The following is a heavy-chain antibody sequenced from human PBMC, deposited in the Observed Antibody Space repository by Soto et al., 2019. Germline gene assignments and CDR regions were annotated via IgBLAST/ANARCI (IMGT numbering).Heavy chain of an antibody. CDR1: GGSISNYY. CDR2: IYYSGST. V-gene: IGHV4-59*06. CDR3: ARDFGYDRNYYGIDV. J-gene: IGHJ6*02. D-gene: IGHD3-22*01. Sequence: SETLSLTCTVSGGSISNYYWTWIRQHPGKGLEWIGYIYYSGSTYYNPSLKSRVTISVDTSKNQFSLKLSSVTAADTAVYYCARDFGYDRNYYGIDVWGQGTTVTVSS.